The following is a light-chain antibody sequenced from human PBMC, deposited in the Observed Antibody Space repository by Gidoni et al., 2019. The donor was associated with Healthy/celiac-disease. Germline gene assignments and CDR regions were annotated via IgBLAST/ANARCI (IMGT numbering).Light chain of an antibody. CDR2: DVS. CDR1: SSDVGGYNY. CDR3: SSYTSSSTLYV. V-gene: IGLV2-14*01. Sequence: QSALTQPASVPGSAGQSITISCTGTSSDVGGYNYVPWYQQHPGKAPKLMIYDVSNRPSGVSNRFSGSKSGNTASLTISGLQAEDEADYDCSSYTSSSTLYVFGTGTKVTVL. J-gene: IGLJ1*01.